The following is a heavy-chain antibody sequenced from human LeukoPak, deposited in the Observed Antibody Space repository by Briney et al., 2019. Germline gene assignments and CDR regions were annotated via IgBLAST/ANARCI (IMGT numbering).Heavy chain of an antibody. CDR2: IYYSGST. CDR3: ARLKYYYDSSGYRAEYFQH. Sequence: SETQSLTCTASGGSISSYYWSWIRQPPGKGLEWIGYIYYSGSTNYNPSLKSRVTISVDTSKNQLSLKLSSVTAADTAVYYCARLKYYYDSSGYRAEYFQHWGQGTLVTASS. V-gene: IGHV4-59*01. D-gene: IGHD3-22*01. J-gene: IGHJ1*01. CDR1: GGSISSYY.